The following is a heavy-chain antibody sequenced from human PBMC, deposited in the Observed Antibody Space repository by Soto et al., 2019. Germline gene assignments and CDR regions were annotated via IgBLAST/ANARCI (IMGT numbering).Heavy chain of an antibody. CDR1: GESFSRHS. J-gene: IGHJ4*02. CDR2: INPFGST. V-gene: IGHV4-34*01. CDR3: AKKHYSGFDI. Sequence: SETLSLTCAVYGESFSRHSWTWIRQTPGEGLEWIGEINPFGSTVFSASLKSRVTMSIDTSKMQFSLKLTSVTATDSAIYYCAKKHYSGFDIWGQETLVTSPQ. D-gene: IGHD2-15*01.